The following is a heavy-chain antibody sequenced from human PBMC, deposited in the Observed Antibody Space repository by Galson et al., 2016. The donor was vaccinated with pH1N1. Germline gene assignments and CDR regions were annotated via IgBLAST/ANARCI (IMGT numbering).Heavy chain of an antibody. Sequence: QSGAEVKKPGESLKISCKGSGYNFNRYWIGWVRQMPGKGLEWMGIIYPGDSDTRYTPSFQGQVSIPADKSISTAYLQWSSLKASDTAMYYCARQEFSDYWGQGTLVIVSS. D-gene: IGHD2/OR15-2a*01. CDR3: ARQEFSDY. CDR1: GYNFNRYW. J-gene: IGHJ4*02. CDR2: IYPGDSDT. V-gene: IGHV5-51*01.